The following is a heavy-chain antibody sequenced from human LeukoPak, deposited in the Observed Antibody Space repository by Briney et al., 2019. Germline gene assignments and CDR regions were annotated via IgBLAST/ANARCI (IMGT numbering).Heavy chain of an antibody. CDR2: IKQDGSEK. CDR3: ANGEASIAVAGPPTAY. CDR1: GFTFSSYW. Sequence: GGSLRLSCAASGFTFSSYWMSWVRQAPGKGLEWVANIKQDGSEKYYVDSVKGRFTISRDNSKNTLYLQMNSLRAEDTAVYYCANGEASIAVAGPPTAYWGQGTLVTVSS. J-gene: IGHJ4*02. V-gene: IGHV3-7*01. D-gene: IGHD6-19*01.